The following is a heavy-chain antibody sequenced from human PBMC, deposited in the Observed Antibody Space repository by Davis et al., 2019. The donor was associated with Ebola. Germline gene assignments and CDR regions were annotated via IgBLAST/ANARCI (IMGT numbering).Heavy chain of an antibody. V-gene: IGHV1-3*01. CDR2: INAGNGNT. J-gene: IGHJ4*02. CDR3: ARFSLYSSDWDY. Sequence: ASVKVSCKASGYTFTSYAVHWVRQAPGQRLEWMGWINAGNGNTKYSQKFQGRVTITRDTSASTAYMELSSLRSEDTAVYYCARFSLYSSDWDYWGQGTLVTVSS. D-gene: IGHD6-19*01. CDR1: GYTFTSYA.